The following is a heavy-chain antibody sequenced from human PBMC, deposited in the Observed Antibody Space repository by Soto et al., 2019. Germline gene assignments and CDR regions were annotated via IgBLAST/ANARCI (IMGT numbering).Heavy chain of an antibody. CDR3: ARDPDTTSKIDH. J-gene: IGHJ4*02. CDR2: ISPSGSPL. D-gene: IGHD2-2*01. CDR1: GFTFSDHH. V-gene: IGHV3-11*01. Sequence: PGGSLRLSCTASGFTFSDHHMSWIRQAPGKGLEWVSYISPSGSPLYYADSVKGRFTISRDNAKNSLYLQMSSLRAEDTALSYCARDPDTTSKIDHWGQGTQVTVAS.